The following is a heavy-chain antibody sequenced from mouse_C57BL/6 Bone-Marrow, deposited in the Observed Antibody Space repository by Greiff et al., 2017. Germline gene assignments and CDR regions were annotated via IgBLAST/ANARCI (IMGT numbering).Heavy chain of an antibody. Sequence: VQLQQSGPELVKPGASVKISCKASGYSFTDYNMNWVKQSDGKSLEWIGVINPNYGTTSYNQKFKGKATLTADQSSSTAYMQLNSLTSEDSAVYYCARVTAVVEDGMDYWGQGTSVTVSS. D-gene: IGHD1-1*01. CDR1: GYSFTDYN. J-gene: IGHJ4*01. CDR3: ARVTAVVEDGMDY. CDR2: INPNYGTT. V-gene: IGHV1-39*01.